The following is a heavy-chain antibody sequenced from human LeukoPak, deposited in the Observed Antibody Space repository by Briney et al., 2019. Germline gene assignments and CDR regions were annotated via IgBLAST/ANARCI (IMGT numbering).Heavy chain of an antibody. J-gene: IGHJ3*02. V-gene: IGHV4-4*07. CDR2: IYTSGTT. D-gene: IGHD5-24*01. Sequence: PSETLSLTCAVSGNSVNSYYWTWLRRPAGKGLEWIGRIYTSGTTNYNPSLKSRITMSLDTAKNEFSLRMYSVTAADTAVYYCAREVRRREGYNYDAFDIWGHGTVVTISS. CDR3: AREVRRREGYNYDAFDI. CDR1: GNSVNSYY.